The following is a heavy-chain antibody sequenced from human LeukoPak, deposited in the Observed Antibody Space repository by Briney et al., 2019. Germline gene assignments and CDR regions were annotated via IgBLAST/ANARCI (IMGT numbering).Heavy chain of an antibody. Sequence: SGTLSLTCTVSGGSISSYYWSWIRQPPGKGLEWIGYIYTSGSTNYNPSLKSRVTISVDTSKNQFSLKLSSVTAADTAVYYCAKPYSYGYWYFDLWGRGTLVTVSS. CDR3: AKPYSYGYWYFDL. J-gene: IGHJ2*01. CDR1: GGSISSYY. CDR2: IYTSGST. D-gene: IGHD5-18*01. V-gene: IGHV4-4*09.